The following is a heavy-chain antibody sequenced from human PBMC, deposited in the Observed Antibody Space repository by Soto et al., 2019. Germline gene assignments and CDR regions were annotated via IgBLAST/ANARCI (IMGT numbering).Heavy chain of an antibody. D-gene: IGHD2-15*01. Sequence: SVKVSCKASGGTFGIYGFSWVRQAPGQGLQWMGGIIPIFGTANYAQKFQGRVTITADESTSTAYMELSSLRSEDTAVYYCARCSGGRCHSSPYGLDVWGQGTTVTVSS. CDR3: ARCSGGRCHSSPYGLDV. CDR2: IIPIFGTA. V-gene: IGHV1-69*13. J-gene: IGHJ6*02. CDR1: GGTFGIYG.